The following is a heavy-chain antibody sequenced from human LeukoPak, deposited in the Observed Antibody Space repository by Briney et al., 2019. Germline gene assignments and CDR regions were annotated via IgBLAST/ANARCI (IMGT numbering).Heavy chain of an antibody. V-gene: IGHV4-39*01. J-gene: IGHJ3*02. Sequence: PSETLSLTCTVSGGSISSSSYYWGWIRQPPGKGLEWIGSIYYSGSTYYNPSFKSRVTISVDTSKNQFSLKLSSVTAADTAVYYCARLWYYGSGSYAWHAFDIWGQGTMVTVSS. CDR1: GGSISSSSYY. CDR2: IYYSGST. D-gene: IGHD3-10*01. CDR3: ARLWYYGSGSYAWHAFDI.